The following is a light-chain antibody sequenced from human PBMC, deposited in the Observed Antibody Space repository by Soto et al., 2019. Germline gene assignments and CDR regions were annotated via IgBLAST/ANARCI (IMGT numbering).Light chain of an antibody. CDR1: GSDIGGSDH. Sequence: QSVLTQPASVSGSPGQSITISCTGTGSDIGGSDHVSWYQQHPGKAPKLLIYEVSYRPSGVSNHFSASKSGNTASLTVSGLQADDEADYYCSSDTSTNTLIFGGGTMLTVL. CDR3: SSDTSTNTLI. V-gene: IGLV2-14*01. J-gene: IGLJ2*01. CDR2: EVS.